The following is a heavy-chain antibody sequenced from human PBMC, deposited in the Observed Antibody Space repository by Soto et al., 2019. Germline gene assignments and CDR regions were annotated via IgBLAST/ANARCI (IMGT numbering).Heavy chain of an antibody. D-gene: IGHD3-10*01. Sequence: LGESLKISCKASGYIFVRNWIAWVRQMPGKGLEWMGIIFPGDSDTRYNPAFQGQVTISVDKSTNTAYLQWSRLKASDTAIYYCARISGSGSFYKRGWFDPWGQGTLVTAPQ. CDR1: GYIFVRNW. J-gene: IGHJ5*02. CDR3: ARISGSGSFYKRGWFDP. V-gene: IGHV5-51*01. CDR2: IFPGDSDT.